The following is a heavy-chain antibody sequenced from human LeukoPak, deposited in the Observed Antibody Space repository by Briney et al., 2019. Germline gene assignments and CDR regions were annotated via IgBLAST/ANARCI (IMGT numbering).Heavy chain of an antibody. CDR2: IYYSGST. Sequence: PSETLSLTCTVSGGSISSYYWSWIRQPPGKGLGWIGYIYYSGSTNYNPSLKSRVTISVDTSKNQFSLKLSSVTAADTAVYYCARDRGGDIVVVPAIDAFDIWGQGTMVTVSS. V-gene: IGHV4-59*01. CDR1: GGSISSYY. D-gene: IGHD2-2*01. J-gene: IGHJ3*02. CDR3: ARDRGGDIVVVPAIDAFDI.